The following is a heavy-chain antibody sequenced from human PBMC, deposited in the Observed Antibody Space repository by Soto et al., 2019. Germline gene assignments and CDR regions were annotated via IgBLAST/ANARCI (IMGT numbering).Heavy chain of an antibody. Sequence: GGSLRLSCTASGFTFGDYAMSWVRQAPGKGLEWVGFIRSKAHGGTTEYAASVKGRFTISRDDSKSIAYLQMNSLKTEDTAVYYCTREYYDSSGNRDWFDPWGQGTLVTVSS. J-gene: IGHJ5*02. CDR2: IRSKAHGGTT. D-gene: IGHD3-22*01. V-gene: IGHV3-49*04. CDR1: GFTFGDYA. CDR3: TREYYDSSGNRDWFDP.